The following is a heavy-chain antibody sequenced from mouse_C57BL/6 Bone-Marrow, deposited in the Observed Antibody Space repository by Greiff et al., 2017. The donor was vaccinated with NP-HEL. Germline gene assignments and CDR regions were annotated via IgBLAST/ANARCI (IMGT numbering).Heavy chain of an antibody. V-gene: IGHV2-2*01. CDR2: IWSGGST. Sequence: VQLQESGPGLVQPSQSLSITCTVSGFSLTSYGVHWVRQSPGQGLEWLGVIWSGGSTDYNAAFISRLSISKDNSKGQVFFKMNSLQADDTAIYYCARSPYYYYGSSPLHWYFDVWGTGTTVTVSS. CDR3: ARSPYYYYGSSPLHWYFDV. D-gene: IGHD1-1*01. CDR1: GFSLTSYG. J-gene: IGHJ1*03.